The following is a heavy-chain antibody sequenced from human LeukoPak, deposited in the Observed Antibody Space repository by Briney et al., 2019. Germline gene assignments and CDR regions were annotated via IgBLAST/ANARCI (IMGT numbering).Heavy chain of an antibody. CDR1: GFTFSSYA. D-gene: IGHD3-22*01. CDR3: ARASRGGTMIVVLILPDY. CDR2: ISYDGSNE. Sequence: GGSLRLSCAASGFTFSSYAMHWVRQAPGKGLEWVAVISYDGSNEFCADSVKGRFTISRDNSKNTLYLQMNSPRAEDTAVYYCARASRGGTMIVVLILPDYWGQGTLVTVSS. V-gene: IGHV3-30-3*01. J-gene: IGHJ4*02.